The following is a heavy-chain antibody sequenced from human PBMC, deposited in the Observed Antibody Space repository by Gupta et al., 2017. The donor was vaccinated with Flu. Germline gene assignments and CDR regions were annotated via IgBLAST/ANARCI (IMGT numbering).Heavy chain of an antibody. D-gene: IGHD1-1*01. V-gene: IGHV4-39*01. CDR1: GGSISSSSYY. CDR3: ARRPSPWYQVEPFDY. Sequence: QLQLQESGPGLVKPSETLSLTCTASGGSISSSSYYWGWLRQPPGKGLEWIGSIYYSGSTYYNPSLKSRVTISVDTSKNQFSLKLSSVTAADTAVYYCARRPSPWYQVEPFDYWGQGTLVTVSS. J-gene: IGHJ4*02. CDR2: IYYSGST.